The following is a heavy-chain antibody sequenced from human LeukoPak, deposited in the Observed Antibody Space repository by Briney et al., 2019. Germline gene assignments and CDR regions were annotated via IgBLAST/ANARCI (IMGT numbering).Heavy chain of an antibody. Sequence: GGSLRLSCAASGFTFSSYAMHWVRQAPGKGLEWVAVISYDGSNKYYADSVKGRFTISRDNSKNTLYLQMNSLRAEDTAVYYCARGGPGYSYGIGYFDYWGQGTLVTVSS. J-gene: IGHJ4*02. CDR1: GFTFSSYA. D-gene: IGHD5-18*01. V-gene: IGHV3-30-3*01. CDR3: ARGGPGYSYGIGYFDY. CDR2: ISYDGSNK.